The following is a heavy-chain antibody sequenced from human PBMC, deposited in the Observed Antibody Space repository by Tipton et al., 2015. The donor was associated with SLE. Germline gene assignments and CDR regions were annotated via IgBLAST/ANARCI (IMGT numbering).Heavy chain of an antibody. D-gene: IGHD2-15*01. Sequence: SWIRQAPGKGLEWIGEINHSGSTHYNPSLKSRVIISVDTSKNQLSLKLNSVTAADTTMYYCARNRGSGQQAAFEIWGQGTMVTVSS. J-gene: IGHJ3*02. V-gene: IGHV4-34*01. CDR3: ARNRGSGQQAAFEI. CDR2: INHSGST.